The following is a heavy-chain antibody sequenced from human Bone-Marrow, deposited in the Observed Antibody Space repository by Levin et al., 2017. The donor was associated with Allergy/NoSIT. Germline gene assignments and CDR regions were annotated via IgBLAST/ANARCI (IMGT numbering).Heavy chain of an antibody. Sequence: KPSETLSLTCNVSGVSINNYFWILIRQPPGKGLEWIGYIYSTASSSYNPSLKIRVTMSIETSKHPVSLKLRSLTAAATAVYYCARAGDWESSVWYGTKDYAMEFWGQGTTVTVSS. CDR1: GVSINNYF. J-gene: IGHJ6*02. D-gene: IGHD6-19*01. V-gene: IGHV4-59*01. CDR2: IYSTASS. CDR3: ARAGDWESSVWYGTKDYAMEF.